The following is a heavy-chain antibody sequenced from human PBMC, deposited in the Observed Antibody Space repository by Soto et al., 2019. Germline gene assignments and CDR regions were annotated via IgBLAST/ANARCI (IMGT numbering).Heavy chain of an antibody. D-gene: IGHD2-2*01. CDR3: ARDPVPRPAAIRGLGWFAP. V-gene: IGHV3-7*03. Sequence: GSPLLSCSAAGVFITSYWTMSVGHDAGKGRECVASINREGSEEHYVASVKGRFTISRDKAKNSVYLQMESLRADDTAVYYCARDPVPRPAAIRGLGWFAPWGQRTVVSVS. CDR2: INREGSEE. CDR1: GVFITSYW. J-gene: IGHJ5*02.